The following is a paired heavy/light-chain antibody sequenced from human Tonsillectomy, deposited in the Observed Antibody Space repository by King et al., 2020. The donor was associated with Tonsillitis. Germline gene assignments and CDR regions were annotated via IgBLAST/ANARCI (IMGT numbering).Heavy chain of an antibody. V-gene: IGHV4-39*07. CDR3: ARDGLMGATWVDY. J-gene: IGHJ4*02. CDR1: GGSINSESHY. CDR2: IYYGGNA. Sequence: QLQLQESGPGLVKPSETLSLTCTVSGGSINSESHYWGWIRQPPGKGLEWIGSIYYGGNAYYNRILRSRVTISVDTSTNQFFLKLHSVTAADTAVYYCARDGLMGATWVDYWGQGALVTVSS. D-gene: IGHD1-26*01.
Light chain of an antibody. CDR3: QQYNAYPVT. CDR1: QGISNF. CDR2: AAS. Sequence: DIQMTQSPSSLSASVGDRVTITCRASQGISNFLAWFQQKPGKAPKSLIYAASSLQSGVPSRFSGSGSGTTFTLTISSLQPEDFATYYCQQYNAYPVTFGPGTKVDMK. J-gene: IGKJ3*01. V-gene: IGKV1-16*01.